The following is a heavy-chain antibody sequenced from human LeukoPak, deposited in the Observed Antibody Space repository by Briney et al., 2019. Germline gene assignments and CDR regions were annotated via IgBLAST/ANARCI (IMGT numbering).Heavy chain of an antibody. CDR3: ARDSVGATNYFDY. CDR2: ISYDGSNK. J-gene: IGHJ4*02. CDR1: GFTSIAYA. V-gene: IGHV3-30-3*01. Sequence: GGSLRLSCVGSGFTSIAYALTWARQAPGKGLEWVAVISYDGSNKYYADSVKGRFTISRDNSKNTLYLQMNSLRAEDTAVYYCARDSVGATNYFDYWGQGTLVTVSS. D-gene: IGHD1-26*01.